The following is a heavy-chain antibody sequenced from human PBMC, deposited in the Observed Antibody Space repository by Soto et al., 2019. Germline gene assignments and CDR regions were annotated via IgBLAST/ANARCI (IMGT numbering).Heavy chain of an antibody. V-gene: IGHV3-7*03. Sequence: XGSLRLSCADSGFIFRNYWMSWVRQAPGMGLHWVASIKEDGSEKYYVDPVKGRFTISRENAKNSLYLQMNSLRAEDTAVYYCARYRSLDHWGQGILVTVSS. D-gene: IGHD3-16*02. CDR2: IKEDGSEK. CDR3: ARYRSLDH. J-gene: IGHJ5*02. CDR1: GFIFRNYW.